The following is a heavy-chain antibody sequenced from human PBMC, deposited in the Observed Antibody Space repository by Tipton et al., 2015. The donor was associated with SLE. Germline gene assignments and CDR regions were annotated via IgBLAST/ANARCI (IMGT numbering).Heavy chain of an antibody. Sequence: SLRLSCAASGFSFSNYALNWVRQAPGKGLEWVSSISSSSSYIFYADSVKGRFTISRDNAKKSLSLHMNSLRTEDTAVYYCARDTHSASRSDYWGQGTMVTVSS. J-gene: IGHJ3*01. V-gene: IGHV3-21*03. CDR2: ISSSSSYI. CDR1: GFSFSNYA. D-gene: IGHD1-26*01. CDR3: ARDTHSASRSDY.